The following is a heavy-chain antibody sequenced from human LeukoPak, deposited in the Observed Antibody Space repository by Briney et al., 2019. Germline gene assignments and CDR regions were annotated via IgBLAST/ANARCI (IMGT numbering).Heavy chain of an antibody. D-gene: IGHD2-15*01. CDR2: ISSSSSTI. CDR1: GFTFSSYS. J-gene: IGHJ4*02. V-gene: IGHV3-48*01. Sequence: GGSLRLSCAASGFTFSSYSMNWVRQAPGKGLEWVSYISSSSSTIYYADSVKGRFTISRDNAKNSLYLQMNSLRAEDTAVYYCARAWATLPYYFDYWGQGTLVTVS. CDR3: ARAWATLPYYFDY.